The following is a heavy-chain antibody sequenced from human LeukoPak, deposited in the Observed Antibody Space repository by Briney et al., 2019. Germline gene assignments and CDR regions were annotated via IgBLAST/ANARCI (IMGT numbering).Heavy chain of an antibody. CDR3: ARGVGSSDQIHDN. D-gene: IGHD6-6*01. CDR1: GGSFSGYY. V-gene: IGHV4-34*01. CDR2: INHSGST. J-gene: IGHJ4*02. Sequence: SETLSLTCAVYGGSFSGYYWSWVRQPPGKGLEWIEKINHSGSTNYNPSLKSRVTISVDTSKNHFSLKLSSVTAADTAVYYCARGVGSSDQIHDNWGQGTLVTVSS.